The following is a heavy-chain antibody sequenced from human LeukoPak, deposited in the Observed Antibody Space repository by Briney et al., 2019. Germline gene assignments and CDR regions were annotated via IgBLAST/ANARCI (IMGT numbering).Heavy chain of an antibody. V-gene: IGHV3-23*01. CDR1: GFTFSIYA. J-gene: IGHJ4*02. Sequence: GGSLRLSCAASGFTFSIYAMSWVRQAPGKGLEWVSGISGSGDNTYYADSVKGRFTISRDNSKNTVYLQMNSLRAGDTAVYYCAKDRGYWGQGTLVTVSS. CDR2: ISGSGDNT. CDR3: AKDRGY.